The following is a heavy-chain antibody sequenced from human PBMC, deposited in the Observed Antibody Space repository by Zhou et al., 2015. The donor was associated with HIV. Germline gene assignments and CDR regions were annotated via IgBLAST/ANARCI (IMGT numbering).Heavy chain of an antibody. D-gene: IGHD2-21*02. J-gene: IGHJ6*02. V-gene: IGHV1-8*01. CDR3: ASSEEAYCGGDCFYYYYYGMDV. CDR1: GYTFANYD. Sequence: QVQLVQSGAEVKKPGASVKVSCKASGYTFANYDINWVRQATGQGLEWMGWVNPNSGNTGYAQKFQGRVVMTRDTSINTAYMELSSLISEDTAVYYCASSEEAYCGGDCFYYYYYGMDVWGQGTTVTVSS. CDR2: VNPNSGNT.